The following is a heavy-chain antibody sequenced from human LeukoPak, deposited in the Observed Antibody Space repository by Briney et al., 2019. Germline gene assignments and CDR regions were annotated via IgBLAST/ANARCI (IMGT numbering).Heavy chain of an antibody. CDR3: AKGDAYYASGSFIDF. CDR2: FSGSGVDP. J-gene: IGHJ4*02. D-gene: IGHD3-10*01. V-gene: IGHV3-23*01. Sequence: VXXAXGXGLEWVSRFSGSGVDPYYADSVKGRFTISRDNSKNTLYLQINNLRVGDTAVYYCAKGDAYYASGSFIDFWGQGTLVTVSS.